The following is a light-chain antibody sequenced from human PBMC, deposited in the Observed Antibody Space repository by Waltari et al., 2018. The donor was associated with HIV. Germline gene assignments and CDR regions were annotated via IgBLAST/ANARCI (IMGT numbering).Light chain of an antibody. Sequence: QSVLTQPPSVSGAPGQRVTIACTGSSSTIGAGYDVHWYRQLPGTAPKLLIYGKSNRPAGGPDRFSGSNSGTSASLAIPGLQAEDEADYYCQSHDSSLSGAVFGGGTKLTVL. J-gene: IGLJ2*01. CDR1: SSTIGAGYD. CDR3: QSHDSSLSGAV. V-gene: IGLV1-40*01. CDR2: GKS.